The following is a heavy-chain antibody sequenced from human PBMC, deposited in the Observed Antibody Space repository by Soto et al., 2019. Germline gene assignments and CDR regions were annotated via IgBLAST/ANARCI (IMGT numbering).Heavy chain of an antibody. J-gene: IGHJ4*02. D-gene: IGHD3-22*01. Sequence: QVQLVESGGGVVQPGRSLRLSCAASGFTFSSYAMHWVRQAPGKGLEWVAVISYDRSNKYYADSVKGRFTISRDNSKNTLYLQINSRRAEDTAVYYCASGSRVVVISYYFDCGGEGTLVTVCS. CDR1: GFTFSSYA. CDR2: ISYDRSNK. CDR3: ASGSRVVVISYYFDC. V-gene: IGHV3-30-3*01.